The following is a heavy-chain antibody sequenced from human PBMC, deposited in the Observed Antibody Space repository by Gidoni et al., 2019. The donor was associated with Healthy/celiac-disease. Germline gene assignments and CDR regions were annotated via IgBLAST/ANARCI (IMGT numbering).Heavy chain of an antibody. CDR3: ARDMGDYVWGSYRSISFFDY. V-gene: IGHV3-21*01. CDR2: ISSSSSYI. Sequence: EVQLVESGGGLVKPGGSLRLSCAASGFTFSSYRMNWVRQAPGKGLEWVSSISSSSSYIYYADSVKGRFTISRDNAKNSLYLQMNSLRAEDTAVYYCARDMGDYVWGSYRSISFFDYWGQGTLVTVSS. J-gene: IGHJ4*02. CDR1: GFTFSSYR. D-gene: IGHD3-16*02.